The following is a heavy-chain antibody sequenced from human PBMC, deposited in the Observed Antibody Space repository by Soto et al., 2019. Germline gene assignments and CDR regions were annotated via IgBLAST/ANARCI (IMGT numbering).Heavy chain of an antibody. CDR1: GFTFSSYA. CDR2: ISGSGGST. Sequence: WGSLRLSCAASGFTFSSYAMSWVRQAPGKGLEWVSAISGSGGSTYYADSVKGRFTISRDNSKNTLYLQMNSLRAEDTAVYYCAKTKRRSAHIRGYYYYYGMDVWGQGTTVTVSS. J-gene: IGHJ6*02. V-gene: IGHV3-23*01. D-gene: IGHD3-3*01. CDR3: AKTKRRSAHIRGYYYYYGMDV.